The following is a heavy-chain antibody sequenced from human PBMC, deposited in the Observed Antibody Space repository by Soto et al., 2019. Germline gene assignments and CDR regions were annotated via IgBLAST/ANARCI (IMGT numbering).Heavy chain of an antibody. CDR1: GFPFDDYS. V-gene: IGHV3-43D*04. Sequence: GGSLRLSCAASGFPFDDYSMNWVRQVPGKGLEWVSLISWDGADTYYADSVKGRFTISRDSAKNSLYLQMNSLRAEDTALYYCARSPLAYCGGDCEPFNYYYYSGMDVWGQGTTVTVS. J-gene: IGHJ6*02. CDR2: ISWDGADT. CDR3: ARSPLAYCGGDCEPFNYYYYSGMDV. D-gene: IGHD2-21*02.